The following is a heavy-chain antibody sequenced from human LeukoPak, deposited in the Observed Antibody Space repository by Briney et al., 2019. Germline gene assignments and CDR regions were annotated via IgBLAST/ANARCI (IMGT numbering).Heavy chain of an antibody. J-gene: IGHJ3*01. D-gene: IGHD3-22*01. Sequence: GASVKVSCKASGNTFSAFYMNWVRQVPGQGLEWMGWINPLSGSTKYAQKFQGRVTMTRDTSISTAYMELNSLTSDDTAVYYCASDPQRAYYDSSGEDAFDVWGQGTLVIVSA. CDR2: INPLSGST. V-gene: IGHV1-2*02. CDR3: ASDPQRAYYDSSGEDAFDV. CDR1: GNTFSAFY.